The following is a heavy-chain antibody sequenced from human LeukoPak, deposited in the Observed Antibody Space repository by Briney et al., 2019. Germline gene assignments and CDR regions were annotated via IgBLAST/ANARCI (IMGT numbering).Heavy chain of an antibody. D-gene: IGHD6-13*01. CDR2: ISSSSSYI. Sequence: PGGSLRLSCAASGFTFSNYAMNWVRQAPGKGLEWVSSISSSSSYIYYADSVKGRFTISRDNAKNSLYLQMNSLRAEDTAVYYCARDRYSSSCGGDYWGQGTLVTASS. J-gene: IGHJ4*02. V-gene: IGHV3-21*01. CDR1: GFTFSNYA. CDR3: ARDRYSSSCGGDY.